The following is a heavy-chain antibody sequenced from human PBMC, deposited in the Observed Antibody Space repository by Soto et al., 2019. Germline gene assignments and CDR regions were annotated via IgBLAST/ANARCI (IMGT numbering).Heavy chain of an antibody. CDR2: ISYDGSNK. D-gene: IGHD7-27*01. Sequence: PGGSLRLSCAASGFTFSSYGMHWVRQAPGKGLEWVAVISYDGSNKYYADSVKGRFTISRDNSKNTLYLQMNSLRAEDTAVYYCAWGHWFDAWGQGTLVTVSS. V-gene: IGHV3-30*03. CDR3: AWGHWFDA. CDR1: GFTFSSYG. J-gene: IGHJ5*02.